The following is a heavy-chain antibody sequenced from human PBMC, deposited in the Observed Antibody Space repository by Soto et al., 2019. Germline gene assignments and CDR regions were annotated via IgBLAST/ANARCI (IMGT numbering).Heavy chain of an antibody. Sequence: GGSLRLSCAASGFTFSSYGMHWVRQAPGKGLEWVAVISYDGSNKYYADSVKGRFTISRDNSKNTLYLQMNSLRAEDTAVYYCAKDLGWLQFDFDYWGQGTLVTVSS. CDR1: GFTFSSYG. J-gene: IGHJ4*02. CDR2: ISYDGSNK. CDR3: AKDLGWLQFDFDY. V-gene: IGHV3-30*18. D-gene: IGHD5-12*01.